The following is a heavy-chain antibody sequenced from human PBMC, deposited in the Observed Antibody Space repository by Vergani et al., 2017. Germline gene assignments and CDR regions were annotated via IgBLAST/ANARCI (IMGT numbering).Heavy chain of an antibody. V-gene: IGHV1-46*01. CDR2: INPSGGST. J-gene: IGHJ6*03. CDR3: ARVRYYYGSGSYLNYYYYYMDV. CDR1: GYTFTSYY. Sequence: QVQLVQSGAEVKKPGASVKVSCKASGYTFTSYYMHWVRQAPGQGLEWMGIINPSGGSTSYAQKFQGRVTMTRDTSTSTVYMELSSLRSEDTAVYYCARVRYYYGSGSYLNYYYYYMDVWGKGTTVTVSS. D-gene: IGHD3-10*01.